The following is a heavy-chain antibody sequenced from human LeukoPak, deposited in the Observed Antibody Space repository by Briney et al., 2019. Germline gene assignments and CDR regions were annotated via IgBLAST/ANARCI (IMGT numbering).Heavy chain of an antibody. J-gene: IGHJ4*02. CDR2: IIPIFGTA. CDR3: ARRPLDYGNFDY. V-gene: IGHV1-69*13. D-gene: IGHD4-17*01. CDR1: GGTFSAYA. Sequence: SVKVSCKASGGTFSAYAITWVRQAPGQGLEWMGGIIPIFGTANYAQKFQGRVTITADESTSTAYMELSSLRSEDTAVYYCARRPLDYGNFDYWGQGTLVTVSS.